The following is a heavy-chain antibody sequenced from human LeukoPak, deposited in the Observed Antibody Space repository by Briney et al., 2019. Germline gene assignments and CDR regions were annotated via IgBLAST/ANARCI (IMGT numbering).Heavy chain of an antibody. V-gene: IGHV3-30*04. J-gene: IGHJ6*02. Sequence: GGSLRLSCAASGFPFSNYAMHWVRQAPGKGLEWVAVITYDGTTTHHADSVKGRFTISRVISKNMLYLQMSSLRPEDTALYYCARLGGFCSGTSCYLLYGLDVWGQGTTVSVSS. CDR3: ARLGGFCSGTSCYLLYGLDV. CDR1: GFPFSNYA. CDR2: ITYDGTTT. D-gene: IGHD2-2*01.